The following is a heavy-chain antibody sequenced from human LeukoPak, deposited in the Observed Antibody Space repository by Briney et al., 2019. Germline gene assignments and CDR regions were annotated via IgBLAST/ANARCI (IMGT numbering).Heavy chain of an antibody. Sequence: SQTLSLTCTVSGGSISSGHYYWSRIRQPPGQGLEWIGYIYYIGSTYYNPSLKSRVTVSLDTSKNQFSLRLSSVTAADTAVYYCARGEGAPNFDYWGQGTLVTVSS. CDR3: ARGEGAPNFDY. CDR1: GGSISSGHYY. J-gene: IGHJ4*02. V-gene: IGHV4-30-4*01. D-gene: IGHD1-26*01. CDR2: IYYIGST.